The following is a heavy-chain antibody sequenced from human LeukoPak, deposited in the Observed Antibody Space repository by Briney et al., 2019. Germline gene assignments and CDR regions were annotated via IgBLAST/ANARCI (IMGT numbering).Heavy chain of an antibody. J-gene: IGHJ4*02. CDR3: ATGSVIPGYFDY. CDR1: GGTFSSYA. V-gene: IGHV1-69*04. D-gene: IGHD2-21*01. CDR2: VIPILGIA. Sequence: ASVKVSCKASGGTFSSYAISWVRQAPGQGLEWMGRVIPILGIANYAQKFQGRVTMTEDTSTDTAYMELSSLRSEDTAVYYCATGSVIPGYFDYWGQGTLVTVSS.